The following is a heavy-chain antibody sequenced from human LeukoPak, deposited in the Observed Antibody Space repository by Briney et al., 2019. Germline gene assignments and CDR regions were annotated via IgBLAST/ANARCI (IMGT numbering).Heavy chain of an antibody. J-gene: IGHJ3*02. CDR2: IWYDGSNK. D-gene: IGHD3-22*01. V-gene: IGHV3-33*08. CDR1: GFTFSSYA. Sequence: GGSLRLSCAASGFTFSSYAMSWVRQAPGKGLEWVAVIWYDGSNKYYAGSVKGRFTISRDNSKNTLYLQMNSLRAEDTAVYYCARDGPSMIVVVAHDAFDIWGQGTMVTVSS. CDR3: ARDGPSMIVVVAHDAFDI.